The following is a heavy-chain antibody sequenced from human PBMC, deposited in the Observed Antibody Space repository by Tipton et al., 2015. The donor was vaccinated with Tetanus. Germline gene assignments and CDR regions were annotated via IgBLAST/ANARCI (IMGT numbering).Heavy chain of an antibody. V-gene: IGHV3-15*01. J-gene: IGHJ4*02. CDR2: IKGKADGGTT. CDR3: AKAKSWINLWFGDY. Sequence: SLRLSCAASGFTLNNAWMSWVRQAPGKGLEWVGRIKGKADGGTTDYAAPVRGRFSISTDDSQNTLFLQMNSLKNEDTAVYYCAKAKSWINLWFGDYWGQGVLVIVSP. CDR1: GFTLNNAW. D-gene: IGHD3-10*01.